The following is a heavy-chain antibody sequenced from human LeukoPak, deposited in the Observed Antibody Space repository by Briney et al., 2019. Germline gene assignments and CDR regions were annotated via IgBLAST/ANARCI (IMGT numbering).Heavy chain of an antibody. CDR3: ARVTRGPAGRYFDY. Sequence: PGGSLGLSCAASGFTFSSYDMHWVRQATGKGLEWVSAIGTAGDTYYPGSVKGRFTISRENAKNSLYLQMNSLRAGDTAVYYCARVTRGPAGRYFDYWGQGTLVTVSS. V-gene: IGHV3-13*01. J-gene: IGHJ4*02. CDR2: IGTAGDT. D-gene: IGHD3-10*01. CDR1: GFTFSSYD.